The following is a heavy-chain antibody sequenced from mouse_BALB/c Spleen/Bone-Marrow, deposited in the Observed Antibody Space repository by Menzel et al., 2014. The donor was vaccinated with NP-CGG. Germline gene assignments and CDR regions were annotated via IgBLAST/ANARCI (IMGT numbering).Heavy chain of an antibody. J-gene: IGHJ3*01. CDR2: INPSTGYT. D-gene: IGHD2-1*01. CDR1: GYTFTSYW. Sequence: QVQLQQSGAELAKPGASVKMSCKASGYTFTSYWMHWVKQRPGQGLEWIGYINPSTGYTEYNQKFKDKATLTADKSSSTAYMQLSSLTSEDSAVYYCAREDGNHVGFAYWGQGTLVTVSA. CDR3: AREDGNHVGFAY. V-gene: IGHV1-7*01.